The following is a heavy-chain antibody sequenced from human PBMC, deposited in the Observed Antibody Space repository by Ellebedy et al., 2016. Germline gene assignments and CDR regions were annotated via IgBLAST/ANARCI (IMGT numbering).Heavy chain of an antibody. CDR2: INHSGST. Sequence: SETLSLXCAVYGGSFSGYYWSWIRQPPGKGLEWIGEINHSGSTNYNPSLKSRVTISVDTSKNQFSLKLSSVTAADTAVYYCARRSRRLWSWENWFDPWGQGTLVTVSS. V-gene: IGHV4-34*01. J-gene: IGHJ5*02. D-gene: IGHD5-18*01. CDR3: ARRSRRLWSWENWFDP. CDR1: GGSFSGYY.